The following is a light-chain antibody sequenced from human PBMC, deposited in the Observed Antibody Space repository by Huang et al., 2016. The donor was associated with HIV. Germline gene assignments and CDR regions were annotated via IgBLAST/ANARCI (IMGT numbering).Light chain of an antibody. Sequence: DIQLTQSPSAMSASVGDRVSITCRASQDISNYLAWFQQKPGGAPKRLIYAASSLQSGVPSRFSASGSGTKFTLEISGLQPEDFATYYCLQHHGYPRTFGQGTKV. CDR1: QDISNY. CDR2: AAS. V-gene: IGKV1-17*03. CDR3: LQHHGYPRT. J-gene: IGKJ1*01.